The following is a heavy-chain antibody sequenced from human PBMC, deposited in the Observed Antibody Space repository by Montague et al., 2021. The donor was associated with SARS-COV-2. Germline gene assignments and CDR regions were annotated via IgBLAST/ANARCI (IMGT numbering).Heavy chain of an antibody. CDR1: GGSISSSFYY. CDR2: FSYSGST. V-gene: IGHV4-39*01. J-gene: IGHJ4*02. Sequence: SETLSLICTVYGGSISSSFYYWVCLPPPPGLGLMWIGSFSYSGSTYSTPPLQSPVFISVYTSKNQLSLTLTSVTAADTAVYYCATQEGPSGWISGPFDFWGQGTLLSVSS. D-gene: IGHD6-19*01. CDR3: ATQEGPSGWISGPFDF.